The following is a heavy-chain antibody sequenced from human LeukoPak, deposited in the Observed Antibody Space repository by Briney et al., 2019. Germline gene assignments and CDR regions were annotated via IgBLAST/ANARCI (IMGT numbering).Heavy chain of an antibody. J-gene: IGHJ6*03. V-gene: IGHV3-49*03. D-gene: IGHD6-6*01. CDR3: NYKDYSSSSSNYYYYMDV. CDR1: GFTFDDSA. Sequence: GGSLRLSCTASGFTFDDSAVSWFRQAPGKGLEWVGFIRSKPYGGTTEYAASVKGRFTISRDDSKSIAYLQMNSLKTEDTAVYYCNYKDYSSSSSNYYYYMDVWGKGATVTVSS. CDR2: IRSKPYGGTT.